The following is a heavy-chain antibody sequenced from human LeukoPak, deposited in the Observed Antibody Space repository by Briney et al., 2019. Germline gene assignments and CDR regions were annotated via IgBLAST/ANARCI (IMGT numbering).Heavy chain of an antibody. CDR3: ATDLLIVGATPAPTRGFRD. V-gene: IGHV1-24*01. CDR2: FDPEDGET. D-gene: IGHD1-26*01. J-gene: IGHJ4*02. Sequence: ASVKVSCKVSGYTLTGLSMHWVRQAPGKGLEWMGGFDPEDGETIYAQKFQGRVTMTEDTSTDTAYMELSSLRSEDTAVYYCATDLLIVGATPAPTRGFRDWGQGTLVTVSS. CDR1: GYTLTGLS.